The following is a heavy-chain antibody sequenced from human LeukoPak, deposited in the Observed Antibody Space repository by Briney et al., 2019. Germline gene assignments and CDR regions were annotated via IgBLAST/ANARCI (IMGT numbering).Heavy chain of an antibody. J-gene: IGHJ4*02. Sequence: PSETLSLTCTVSGGSISSGSYYWRWIRQPAGTGLEWIGRIYYSGSTYYNPSLKSRVTISVDTSKNQFSLKLSSVTAADTAVYYCARDGSGSWPWGQGTLVTVSS. CDR1: GGSISSGSYY. CDR2: IYYSGST. D-gene: IGHD3-10*01. V-gene: IGHV4-39*07. CDR3: ARDGSGSWP.